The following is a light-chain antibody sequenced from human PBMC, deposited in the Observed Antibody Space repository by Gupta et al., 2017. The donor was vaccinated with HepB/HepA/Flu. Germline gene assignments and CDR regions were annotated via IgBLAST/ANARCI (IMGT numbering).Light chain of an antibody. CDR1: QSVNSY. CDR3: QQRSNWPLT. V-gene: IGKV3-11*01. CDR2: DAS. J-gene: IGKJ4*01. Sequence: EIVLTHSPVTLSLSPGERATLSCRASQSVNSYLAWYQQKPGQAPRLLIYDASNRATGIPARFSGSGSGTDFTLTISSLEPEDFAVYYCQQRSNWPLTFGRGTKVEIK.